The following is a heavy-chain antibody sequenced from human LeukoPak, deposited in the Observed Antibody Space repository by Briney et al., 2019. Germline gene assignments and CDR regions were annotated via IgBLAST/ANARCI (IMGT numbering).Heavy chain of an antibody. V-gene: IGHV3-23*01. Sequence: GGSLRLSCAASGFIFSSYAMSWVRQAPGKGLEWVSALSGSGGNTYYADSVKGRFTISRDNSKSTLYLQMNSLRDEDTAVYYCARGRGSGRWLDYWGQGNLVTVSS. J-gene: IGHJ4*02. CDR2: LSGSGGNT. CDR3: ARGRGSGRWLDY. CDR1: GFIFSSYA. D-gene: IGHD3-10*01.